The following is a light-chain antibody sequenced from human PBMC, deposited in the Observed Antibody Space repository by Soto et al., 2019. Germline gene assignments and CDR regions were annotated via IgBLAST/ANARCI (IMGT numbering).Light chain of an antibody. CDR1: SGHRNYA. CDR2: LDSDGSH. CDR3: QTWGTGIQV. V-gene: IGLV4-69*01. J-gene: IGLJ2*01. Sequence: QSVLTQSPSASASLGASVKLTCTLSSGHRNYAIAWHQQQPEKGPRYLMRLDSDGSHTKGDGIPDRFSGSSSGAERYLTISSLQSEDEADYYCQTWGTGIQVFGGGTKVTVL.